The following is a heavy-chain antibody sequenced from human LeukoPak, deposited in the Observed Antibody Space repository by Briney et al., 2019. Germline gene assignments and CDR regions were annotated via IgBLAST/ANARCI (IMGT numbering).Heavy chain of an antibody. Sequence: SQTLSLTCTVSGGSISSGSYYWSWIRQPAGKGLEWIGRIYTSGSTNYNPSLKSRVTISVDTSKNQFSLKLSSVTAADTAVYYCARGPSYSSSWYAEWFDPWGQGTLVTVSS. CDR1: GGSISSGSYY. V-gene: IGHV4-61*02. CDR3: ARGPSYSSSWYAEWFDP. J-gene: IGHJ5*02. CDR2: IYTSGST. D-gene: IGHD6-13*01.